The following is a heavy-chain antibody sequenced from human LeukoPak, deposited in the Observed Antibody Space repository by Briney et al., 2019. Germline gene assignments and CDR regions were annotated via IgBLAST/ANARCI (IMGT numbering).Heavy chain of an antibody. J-gene: IGHJ4*02. V-gene: IGHV4-39*01. CDR3: ARHGTYTDY. Sequence: SETLSLTCTVSGGSISSSTYYWGWIRQPPGKGLEWIGTVYYSGSTYYNPSLKNRVTISVDASKNQFSLKLSSVTAADTAVYYCARHGTYTDYWGQGILVTVSS. CDR1: GGSISSSTYY. CDR2: VYYSGST. D-gene: IGHD1-26*01.